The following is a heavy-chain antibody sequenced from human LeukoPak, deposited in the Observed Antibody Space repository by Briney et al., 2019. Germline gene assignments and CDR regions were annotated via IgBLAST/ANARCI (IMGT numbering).Heavy chain of an antibody. CDR2: ISFDGSDK. J-gene: IGHJ4*02. Sequence: GGSMRLSSETSGFTFSTYGMHWVRQAPGKGLEWVALISFDGSDKSYGTSVKGRFTISRDNSKNTVSLRMNSLRVEDTGMYYCVKDLKGYEEVWGQGTLVTVSS. CDR1: GFTFSTYG. D-gene: IGHD5-12*01. CDR3: VKDLKGYEEV. V-gene: IGHV3-30*18.